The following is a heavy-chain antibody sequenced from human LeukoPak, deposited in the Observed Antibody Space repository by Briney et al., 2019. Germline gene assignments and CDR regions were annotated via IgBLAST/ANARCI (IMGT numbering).Heavy chain of an antibody. Sequence: GGSLRLSCAASGFTFSSYWMSWVRQAPGKGLEWVANIKQDGSEKYYVDSVKGRFTISRDNAKNSLYLQMNSLRAEDTAVYYCAIVMYSSGWSFDYWGQGTLVTVSS. CDR2: IKQDGSEK. CDR1: GFTFSSYW. CDR3: AIVMYSSGWSFDY. V-gene: IGHV3-7*01. J-gene: IGHJ4*02. D-gene: IGHD6-19*01.